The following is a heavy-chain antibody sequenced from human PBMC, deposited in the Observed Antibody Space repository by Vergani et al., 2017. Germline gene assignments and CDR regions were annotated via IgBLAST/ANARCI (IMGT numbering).Heavy chain of an antibody. CDR3: ARGYYDSSGYLYYYYGMDV. D-gene: IGHD3-22*01. Sequence: QVQLQESGPGLVKPSQTLSLTCTVSGGSISSGSYYWSWIRQPAGKGLEWIGRIYTSGSTNYNPSLKSRVTISVDTSKNQFSLKLSSVTAADTAVYYCARGYYDSSGYLYYYYGMDVWGQGTTVTVSS. V-gene: IGHV4-61*02. J-gene: IGHJ6*02. CDR2: IYTSGST. CDR1: GGSISSGSYY.